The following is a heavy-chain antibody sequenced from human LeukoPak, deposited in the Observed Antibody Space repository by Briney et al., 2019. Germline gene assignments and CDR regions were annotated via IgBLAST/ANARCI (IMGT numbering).Heavy chain of an antibody. CDR1: GYTFTSHY. D-gene: IGHD3-10*01. Sequence: ASVKVSCKASGYTFTSHYMYWVRQAPGQGLEWMGWINPNSGGTNYAQKFQGWVTMTRDTSISTAYMELSRLRSDDTAVYYCAREGNTMVRGVIHDWGQGTLVTVSS. CDR3: AREGNTMVRGVIHD. J-gene: IGHJ4*02. V-gene: IGHV1-2*04. CDR2: INPNSGGT.